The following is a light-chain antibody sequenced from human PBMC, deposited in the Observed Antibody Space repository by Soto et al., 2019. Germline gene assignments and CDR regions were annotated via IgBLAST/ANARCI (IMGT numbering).Light chain of an antibody. Sequence: QSALTQPASVSGSPGQSITISCTGTSSDVGGYNYVSWYQRHPGKAPKLMIYEASKRPSGVSNRFSGSKSGNTASLTIPGLQAEDEADYYCGSYASGSSLVLFGGGTKVTVL. CDR3: GSYASGSSLVL. CDR2: EAS. J-gene: IGLJ2*01. CDR1: SSDVGGYNY. V-gene: IGLV2-14*01.